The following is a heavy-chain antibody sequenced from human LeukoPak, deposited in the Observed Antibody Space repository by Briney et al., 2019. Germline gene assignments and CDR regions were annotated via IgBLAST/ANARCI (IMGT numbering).Heavy chain of an antibody. V-gene: IGHV1-8*01. Sequence: ASVKVSCKASGYTFTNYDINWVRQAPGQGLEWMGWMNPNSGNTGYAQQFQGRLTMTRNTSISTAYMELSSLRSEDTAVYYCARGLKIQLWSYCGTDFYYYMDVWGKGTTVTISS. CDR3: ARGLKIQLWSYCGTDFYYYMDV. J-gene: IGHJ6*03. CDR2: MNPNSGNT. D-gene: IGHD5-18*01. CDR1: GYTFTNYD.